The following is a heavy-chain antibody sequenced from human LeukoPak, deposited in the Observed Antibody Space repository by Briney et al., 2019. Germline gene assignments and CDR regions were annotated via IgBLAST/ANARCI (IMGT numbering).Heavy chain of an antibody. Sequence: GGSLRLSCAASGFTFSGYYMSWIRQAPGKGLEWVSYISSSGSTTYYADSVKGRFTISRDNAKNSLYLQMNSLRAEDTAVYYCARDQSRRLVFDYWGQGTLATVSS. CDR1: GFTFSGYY. V-gene: IGHV3-11*01. J-gene: IGHJ4*02. CDR3: ARDQSRRLVFDY. D-gene: IGHD6-25*01. CDR2: ISSSGSTT.